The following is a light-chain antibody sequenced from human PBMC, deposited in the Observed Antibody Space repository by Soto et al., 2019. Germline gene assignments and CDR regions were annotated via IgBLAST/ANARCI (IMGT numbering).Light chain of an antibody. CDR3: QQYGSSPLYT. Sequence: ETVLTQSPGTLSLSPGERATLSCRASQSVSSSYLAWYQQKPGQAPRLLIYGASSRATDIPDRFSGSGSGTDFTLTISRLEPEDFAVYYCQQYGSSPLYTFGQGTKLEIK. V-gene: IGKV3-20*01. J-gene: IGKJ2*01. CDR1: QSVSSSY. CDR2: GAS.